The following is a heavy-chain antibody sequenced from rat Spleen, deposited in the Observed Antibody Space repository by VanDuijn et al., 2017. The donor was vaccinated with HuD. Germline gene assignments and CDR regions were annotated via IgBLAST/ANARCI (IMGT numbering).Heavy chain of an antibody. Sequence: EVQLVESGGGLVQPGRSMKLSCAASGFIFSNYGMAWVRQAPKKGLEWVAYISYDGGSTYYRDPVKGRFTISRDNAKSTLYLQMSKLGSEDTAIYYCARARIGRLFDYWGQGTLVTVSS. CDR3: ARARIGRLFDY. CDR1: GFIFSNYG. J-gene: IGHJ3*01. CDR2: ISYDGGST. D-gene: IGHD1-11*01. V-gene: IGHV5-22*01.